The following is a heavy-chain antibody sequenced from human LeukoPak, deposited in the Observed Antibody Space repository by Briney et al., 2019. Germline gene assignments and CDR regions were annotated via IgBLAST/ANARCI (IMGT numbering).Heavy chain of an antibody. CDR3: AKEWYYYDSSGYRQFDY. Sequence: TGGSLRLSCAASGFTFSSYAMSWVRQAPGKGLEWVSAISGSGGSTYYADSVKGRFTISRDNSKNTLYLQMNSLRAEDTAVYYCAKEWYYYDSSGYRQFDYWGQGTLVTVSS. V-gene: IGHV3-23*01. CDR1: GFTFSSYA. CDR2: ISGSGGST. D-gene: IGHD3-22*01. J-gene: IGHJ4*02.